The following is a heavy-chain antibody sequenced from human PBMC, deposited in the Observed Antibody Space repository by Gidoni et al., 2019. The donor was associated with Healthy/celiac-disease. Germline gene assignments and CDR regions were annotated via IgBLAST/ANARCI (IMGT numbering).Heavy chain of an antibody. CDR2: ISGSGGST. J-gene: IGHJ5*02. CDR1: GFTFSSYA. CDR3: AKSPGLPAALPRRFDP. V-gene: IGHV3-23*01. Sequence: EVQLLESGGGLVQPGGSLRLSCAASGFTFSSYAMSWVRQAPGKGLEWVSAISGSGGSTYYADSVKGRFTISRDNSKNTLYLQMNSLRAEDTAVYYCAKSPGLPAALPRRFDPWGQGTLVTVSS. D-gene: IGHD2-2*01.